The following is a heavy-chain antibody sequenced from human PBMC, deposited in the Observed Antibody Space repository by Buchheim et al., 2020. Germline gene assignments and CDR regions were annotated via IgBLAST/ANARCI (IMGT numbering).Heavy chain of an antibody. CDR1: GGSISSYY. D-gene: IGHD4-23*01. J-gene: IGHJ4*02. CDR2: IYYSGST. V-gene: IGHV4-59*01. Sequence: QVQLQESGPGLVKPSETLSLTCTVSGGSISSYYWSWIRQPPGKGLEWIGYIYYSGSTNYNPSLKSRVTISVDTSKNQFSLKLSSVTAADTAVYYCAREDGGNSGIFGWGQGTL. CDR3: AREDGGNSGIFG.